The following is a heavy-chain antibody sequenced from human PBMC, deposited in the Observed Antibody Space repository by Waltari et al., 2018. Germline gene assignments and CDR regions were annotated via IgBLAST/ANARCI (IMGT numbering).Heavy chain of an antibody. V-gene: IGHV4-4*02. CDR1: GGSVRTNNW. CDR2: IFRSGST. Sequence: QVQLHESGPGLVRPSGTLSLTCSVSGGSVRTNNWWSWVRQFPGQGLEWIGEIFRSGSTNYSPSLASRVTMSIDQSKKQFSLSLTSVTAADAAVYFCARATSAEGIFFWGQGILVTVSS. J-gene: IGHJ4*02. CDR3: ARATSAEGIFF. D-gene: IGHD3-10*01.